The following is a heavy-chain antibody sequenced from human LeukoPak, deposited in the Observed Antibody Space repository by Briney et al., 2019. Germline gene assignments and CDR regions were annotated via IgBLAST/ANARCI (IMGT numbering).Heavy chain of an antibody. Sequence: GGSLRISCTASGFTFGDYAMSWFRQAPGKGLEWVGFIRSKAYGGTTEYAASVKGRFTISRDDSKSIAYLQMNSLKTEDTAVYYCTSDGWLRRDYWGQGTLVTVSS. CDR3: TSDGWLRRDY. CDR2: IRSKAYGGTT. D-gene: IGHD5-12*01. V-gene: IGHV3-49*03. CDR1: GFTFGDYA. J-gene: IGHJ4*02.